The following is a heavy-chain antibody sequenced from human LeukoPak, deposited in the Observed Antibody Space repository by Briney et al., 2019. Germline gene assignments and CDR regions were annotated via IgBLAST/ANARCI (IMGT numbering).Heavy chain of an antibody. CDR1: GGSLTGYY. Sequence: PSETLSLTCTVSGGSLTGYYWSWIRQPPGKGLEWIAYVYYTGRTLYNPSLESRVTISVDTSKTQISLKLTSETAADTAVYYCARHMSVSYDAFDLWGRGTPVTVSS. J-gene: IGHJ3*01. CDR3: ARHMSVSYDAFDL. V-gene: IGHV4-59*08. D-gene: IGHD3-10*01. CDR2: VYYTGRT.